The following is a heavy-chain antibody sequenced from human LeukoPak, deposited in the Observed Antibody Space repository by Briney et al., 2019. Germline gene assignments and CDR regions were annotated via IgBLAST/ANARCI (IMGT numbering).Heavy chain of an antibody. J-gene: IGHJ6*03. CDR2: IYSIGST. D-gene: IGHD3-22*01. CDR3: ARERDSYDSSGYYDYFFYYMDV. Sequence: PETLSLTCTVSGGSISSYYWNWIRHHAGKGLEWIGRIYSIGSTNYNPSLKSRVTMSVDTSKNQFSLKLSSVTAADTAVYYCARERDSYDSSGYYDYFFYYMDVWGKGTTVTVSS. CDR1: GGSISSYY. V-gene: IGHV4-4*07.